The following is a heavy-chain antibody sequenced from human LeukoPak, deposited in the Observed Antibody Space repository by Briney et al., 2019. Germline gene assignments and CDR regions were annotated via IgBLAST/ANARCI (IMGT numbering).Heavy chain of an antibody. CDR1: GGSFSGYY. CDR2: INHSGST. CDR3: AKARGVINTYLRVYYYYYMDV. V-gene: IGHV4-34*01. Sequence: PSETLSLTCAVYGGSFSGYYWSWSCQPPGKRLECIGEINHSGSTNYNPSLKSRVPISVDTSKNQFSLKLSSVTAADTAVYYCAKARGVINTYLRVYYYYYMDVWGKGTTVTVSS. J-gene: IGHJ6*03. D-gene: IGHD3-10*01.